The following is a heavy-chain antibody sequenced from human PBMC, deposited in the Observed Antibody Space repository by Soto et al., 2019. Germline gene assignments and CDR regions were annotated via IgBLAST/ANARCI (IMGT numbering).Heavy chain of an antibody. J-gene: IGHJ6*02. CDR2: ISGYNGNT. CDR3: ARDREYYYDSSGNYYYHYGMDV. Sequence: QVQLVESGAEVKKPGASVKVSCKASGYTFTNYGISWVRQAPGQGLEWMGWISGYNGNTKYAQKFQGRVTMTTDTPTNTAYMELRSLRSDDTAVYYCARDREYYYDSSGNYYYHYGMDVWGQGTTVTVP. D-gene: IGHD3-22*01. CDR1: GYTFTNYG. V-gene: IGHV1-18*04.